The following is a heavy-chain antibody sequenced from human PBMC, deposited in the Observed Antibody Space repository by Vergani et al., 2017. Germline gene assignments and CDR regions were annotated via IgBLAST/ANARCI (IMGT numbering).Heavy chain of an antibody. CDR2: INPNSGGT. D-gene: IGHD3-10*01. J-gene: IGHJ4*02. V-gene: IGHV1-2*02. CDR1: GYTFTGYY. CDR3: AWGVRGYDSY. Sequence: QVQLVQSGAEVKKHGASVKVSCKASGYTFTGYYMDWVRQAPGQGLEWMGWINPNSGGTNYAQKSQGRGTMTRDTSISTAYMELSRLRSDDTAVHYCAWGVRGYDSYGGQGTLVTGSS.